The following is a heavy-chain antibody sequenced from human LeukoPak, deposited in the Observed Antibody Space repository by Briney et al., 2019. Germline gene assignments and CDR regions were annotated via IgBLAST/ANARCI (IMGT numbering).Heavy chain of an antibody. V-gene: IGHV3-48*03. D-gene: IGHD3-3*01. Sequence: PGGSLRLSCAASGFTFSSNEMNWVRQAPGKGLEWVSYISSSGSTIYYAESIKGRFTISRDNAKNSLYLQMHSLRAEDTAIYYCASGDDFWSRYSFDYWGQGTLVTVSS. J-gene: IGHJ4*02. CDR2: ISSSGSTI. CDR3: ASGDDFWSRYSFDY. CDR1: GFTFSSNE.